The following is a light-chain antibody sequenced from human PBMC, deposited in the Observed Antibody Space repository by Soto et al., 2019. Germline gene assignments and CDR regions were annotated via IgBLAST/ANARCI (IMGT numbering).Light chain of an antibody. CDR2: GAS. CDR3: QQYNNLPPIT. V-gene: IGKV3-15*01. J-gene: IGKJ5*01. Sequence: EIVITPSPAPLSVAPGESATLSCRASQSVSNNLAWYQQKPGQAPRLLMYGASTRATGIPARFSGSGSGTDFTLTISSLQSEDFAVYYCQQYNNLPPITFCQGGRLEIK. CDR1: QSVSNN.